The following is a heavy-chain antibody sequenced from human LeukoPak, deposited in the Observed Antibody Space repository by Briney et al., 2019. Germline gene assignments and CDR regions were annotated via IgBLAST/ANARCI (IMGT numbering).Heavy chain of an antibody. CDR2: ISAYNGNT. CDR1: GYTFTSYG. CDR3: ARDVQQLVRAPNWFDP. V-gene: IGHV1-18*01. Sequence: ASVKVSCKASGYTFTSYGISWVRQAPGQGLEWMGWISAYNGNTNYAQKLQGRVTMTTDTSTSTAYTELRSLRSDDTAVYYCARDVQQLVRAPNWFDPWGQGTLVTVSS. D-gene: IGHD6-13*01. J-gene: IGHJ5*02.